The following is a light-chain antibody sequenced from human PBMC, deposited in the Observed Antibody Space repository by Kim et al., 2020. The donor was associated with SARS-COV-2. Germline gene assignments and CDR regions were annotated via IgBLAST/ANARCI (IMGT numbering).Light chain of an antibody. CDR3: QQYNNWPVT. V-gene: IGKV3-15*01. CDR1: QSVSSN. J-gene: IGKJ2*01. Sequence: SGSPGERATLSGRASQSVSSNLAWYQQKPGQAPRLLIYGASTRATGIPARFSGSGSGTEFTLTISSLQSEDFAVYYCQQYNNWPVTFGQGTKLEI. CDR2: GAS.